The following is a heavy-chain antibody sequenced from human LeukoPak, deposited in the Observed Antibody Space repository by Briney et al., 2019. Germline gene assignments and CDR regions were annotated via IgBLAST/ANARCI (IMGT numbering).Heavy chain of an antibody. J-gene: IGHJ4*02. Sequence: PGGSLRLSCAASGFTFSSYSMNWVPQAPGKGLEWVSSISSSSSYIYYAGSVKGRFTISRDNAKNSLYLQMNSLRAEDTAVYYCARGVSDWGQGTLVTVSS. CDR2: ISSSSSYI. CDR3: ARGVSD. V-gene: IGHV3-21*01. CDR1: GFTFSSYS. D-gene: IGHD2-21*01.